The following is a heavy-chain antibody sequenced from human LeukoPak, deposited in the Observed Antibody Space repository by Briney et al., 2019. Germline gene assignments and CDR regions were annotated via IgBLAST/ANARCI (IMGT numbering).Heavy chain of an antibody. CDR2: IYYSGST. J-gene: IGHJ4*02. D-gene: IGHD1-1*01. Sequence: SETLSLTCTVSGGSISSSSYYWGWVRQPPGKGLEWIGSFGSIYYSGSTYYNPSLESRVTISVDTSKNQFSLRLSSVTAADTAVYYCAMYDSFFDYCGQGTLVTVSS. CDR3: AMYDSFFDY. CDR1: GGSISSSSYY. V-gene: IGHV4-39*01.